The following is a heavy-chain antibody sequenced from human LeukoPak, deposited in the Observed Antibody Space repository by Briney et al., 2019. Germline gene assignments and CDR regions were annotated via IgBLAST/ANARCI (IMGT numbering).Heavy chain of an antibody. V-gene: IGHV3-7*01. Sequence: GSLRLSCAASGFTVSSNYMNWVRQAPGKGLEWVANIKQDGSEKYYVDSVKGRFTISRDNAKNSLYLQMNSLRAEDTAVYYCARDPTITMIVVVPIDYWGQGTLVTVSS. CDR3: ARDPTITMIVVVPIDY. CDR1: GFTVSSNY. D-gene: IGHD3-22*01. J-gene: IGHJ4*02. CDR2: IKQDGSEK.